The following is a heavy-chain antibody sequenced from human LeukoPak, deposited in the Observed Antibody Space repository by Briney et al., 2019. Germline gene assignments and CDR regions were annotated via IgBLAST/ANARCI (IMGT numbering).Heavy chain of an antibody. D-gene: IGHD3-10*01. J-gene: IGHJ4*02. V-gene: IGHV3-15*01. Sequence: GESLRLSCAASGFTFTYAWVTWVRQAPGKGLEWVGRIKSKPDGGTADYAAPVKGRFTISRDDSINTLYLQMNSLKTEDTAVYYCIALSSGYWGQGTLVTVSS. CDR1: GFTFTYAW. CDR3: IALSSGY. CDR2: IKSKPDGGTA.